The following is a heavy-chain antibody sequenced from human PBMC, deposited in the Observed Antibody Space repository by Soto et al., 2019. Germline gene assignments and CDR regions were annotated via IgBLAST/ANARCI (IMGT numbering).Heavy chain of an antibody. D-gene: IGHD3-3*01. CDR1: GYIFTRYD. CDR2: MNLNSGNT. CDR3: ARGKEYDFWSGPPFYYYYMDV. V-gene: IGHV1-8*01. Sequence: ASVKVSCKASGYIFTRYDVNWVRQATGQGLEWMGWMNLNSGNTGYAQKFQGRVTMTRNTSISTAYMELSSLRSEDTAVYYCARGKEYDFWSGPPFYYYYMDVWGKGTTVTVSS. J-gene: IGHJ6*03.